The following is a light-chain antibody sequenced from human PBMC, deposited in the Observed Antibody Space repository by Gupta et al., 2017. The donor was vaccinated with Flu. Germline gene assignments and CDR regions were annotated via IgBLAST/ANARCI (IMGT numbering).Light chain of an antibody. V-gene: IGKV4-1*01. CDR2: WAS. CDR3: QQYYGTPMT. J-gene: IGKJ4*01. CDR1: HHVFYCSANKNY. Sequence: DIVMTPSPASLGVSLLERGTITCYSTHHVFYCSANKNYLAWYQQKPGQPPRLLISWASTRESGVPDRFSGSGSGTDFTLTISSLQAEDVAVYFCQQYYGTPMTFGGGTRLEMK.